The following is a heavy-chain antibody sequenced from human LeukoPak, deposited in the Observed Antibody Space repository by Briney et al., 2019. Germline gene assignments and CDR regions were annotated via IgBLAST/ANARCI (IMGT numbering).Heavy chain of an antibody. CDR2: IHPNNGGV. CDR1: GFTFERYV. J-gene: IGHJ4*02. CDR3: AREGYSSGWFRL. Sequence: HPGGSLRLSCVTSGFTFERYVMHWMRLAPGKGLECVSSIHPNNGGVGYAASVKGRFTISRDDSKNMVYLQMNSLRAEDTAVYFCAREGYSSGWFRLWGQGTLVTVSS. V-gene: IGHV3-9*01. D-gene: IGHD6-19*01.